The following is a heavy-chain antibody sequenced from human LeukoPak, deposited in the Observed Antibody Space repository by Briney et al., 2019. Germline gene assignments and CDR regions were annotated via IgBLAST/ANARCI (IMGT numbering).Heavy chain of an antibody. Sequence: GGSLRLSCAASGFTFSSYWMSWVRQAPGKGLEWVAKIKQDGSENYYVDSVKGRFTISRDNAKNSLYLQMNSLRAEDTAVYYCASEPYYDSSGYSDYWGQGTLVTVSS. CDR2: IKQDGSEN. CDR1: GFTFSSYW. J-gene: IGHJ4*02. CDR3: ASEPYYDSSGYSDY. D-gene: IGHD3-22*01. V-gene: IGHV3-7*01.